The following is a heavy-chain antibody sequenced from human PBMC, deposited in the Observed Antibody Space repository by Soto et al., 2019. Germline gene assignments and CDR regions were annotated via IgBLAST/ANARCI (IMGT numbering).Heavy chain of an antibody. D-gene: IGHD3-22*01. CDR2: IYYSGST. J-gene: IGHJ4*02. CDR3: ARVRYYDSSGYYYVWAFDY. Sequence: SETLSLTCTVSGGSISSYYWSWIRQPPGKGLEWIGYIYYSGSTNYNPSLKSRVTISVDTSKNQFSLKLSSETAADTAVYYCARVRYYDSSGYYYVWAFDYWGQGTLVTVSS. V-gene: IGHV4-59*01. CDR1: GGSISSYY.